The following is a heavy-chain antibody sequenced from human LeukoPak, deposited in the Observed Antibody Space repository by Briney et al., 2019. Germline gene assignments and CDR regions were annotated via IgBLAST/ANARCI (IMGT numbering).Heavy chain of an antibody. CDR3: ARDSIAAATNWFDP. D-gene: IGHD6-13*01. Sequence: ASAKVSCKASGYTFTSYAMHWVRQAPGQRLEWMGWINAGNGNTKYSQKFQGRVTLTRDTSASTAYMELSSLRSEDTAVYYCARDSIAAATNWFDPWGQGTLVTVSS. CDR2: INAGNGNT. CDR1: GYTFTSYA. J-gene: IGHJ5*02. V-gene: IGHV1-3*01.